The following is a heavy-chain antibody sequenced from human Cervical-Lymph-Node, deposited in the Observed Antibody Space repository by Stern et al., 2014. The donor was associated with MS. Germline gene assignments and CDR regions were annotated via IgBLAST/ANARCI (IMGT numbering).Heavy chain of an antibody. CDR1: GFTFSSSG. J-gene: IGHJ1*01. Sequence: VQLVESGGGVVQPGRSLRLSCAASGFTFSSSGMHWVRQAPGKGLEWLAIIYYDGSNRYYADSVKGRFTISRDNSKNTLYLQMNSLRAEDTAVYYCVREGGNTAEYFQHWGQGTLVTVSS. CDR3: VREGGNTAEYFQH. V-gene: IGHV3-33*01. CDR2: IYYDGSNR. D-gene: IGHD4-23*01.